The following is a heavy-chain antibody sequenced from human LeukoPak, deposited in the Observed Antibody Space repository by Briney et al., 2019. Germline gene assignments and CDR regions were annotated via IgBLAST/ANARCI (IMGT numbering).Heavy chain of an antibody. Sequence: PSQTLSLTCTVSGGSISSGSYYWSWIRQPAGKGLEWIGRIYTSGSTNYNPSLKSQVSISIGTSKNQFSLKLTSVTAADTAVYYCARQTGSGLFILPGGQGTLVTVSS. CDR2: IYTSGST. CDR3: ARQTGSGLFILP. CDR1: GGSISSGSYY. D-gene: IGHD3/OR15-3a*01. J-gene: IGHJ4*02. V-gene: IGHV4-61*02.